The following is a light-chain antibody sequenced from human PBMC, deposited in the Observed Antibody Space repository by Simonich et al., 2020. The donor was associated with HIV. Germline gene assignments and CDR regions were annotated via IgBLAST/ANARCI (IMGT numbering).Light chain of an antibody. CDR1: QGISRY. Sequence: IQLTQAPSFLSASVGDRITITCRASQGISRYLAWYQQKPGKAPKLLIYAASTLQSGVPSRFSGGESVTEFTLPISSLQPDDFATYSCQQYNNYPKTFGQGTKVEIK. CDR3: QQYNNYPKT. V-gene: IGKV1-9*01. J-gene: IGKJ1*01. CDR2: AAS.